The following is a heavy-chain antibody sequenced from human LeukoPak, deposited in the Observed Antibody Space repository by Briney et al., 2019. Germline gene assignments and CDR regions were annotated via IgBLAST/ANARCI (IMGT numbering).Heavy chain of an antibody. CDR1: GGSFSGYY. J-gene: IGHJ3*02. V-gene: IGHV4-34*01. Sequence: SETLSLTCAVYGGSFSGYYWSWIRQPPGKGLEWIGEINHSGSTNYNPSLKSRVTISVDTSKNQFSLKLSSVTAADTAVYYCARRSDAYGSGSFDAFDIWGQGTMVTVSS. D-gene: IGHD3-10*01. CDR2: INHSGST. CDR3: ARRSDAYGSGSFDAFDI.